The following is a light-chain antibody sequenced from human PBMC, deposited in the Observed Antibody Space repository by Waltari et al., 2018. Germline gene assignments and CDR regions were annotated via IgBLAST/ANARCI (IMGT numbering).Light chain of an antibody. CDR1: RSNIGGHA. V-gene: IGLV1-44*01. CDR3: SSWDDSLQGWL. CDR2: RDH. J-gene: IGLJ3*02. Sequence: QSVLTQPPSASGTPGQRVTLPCSGSRSNIGGHAVTWYQQLPGTAPKLLIYRDHQRPSGVPERFSGSRSGASASLAISGLQSDDEADYYCSSWDDSLQGWLFGGGTKLTVL.